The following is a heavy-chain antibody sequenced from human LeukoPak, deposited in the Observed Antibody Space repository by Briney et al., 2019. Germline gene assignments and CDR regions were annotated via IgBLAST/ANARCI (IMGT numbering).Heavy chain of an antibody. J-gene: IGHJ4*02. CDR3: ARHHERFTIFRVVISTCFDY. CDR1: GGSISSNSYY. Sequence: SETLSLTCTVSGGSISSNSYYWGWIRQPPGKGLEWIGSIYYSGSTYYNPSLESRVTISVDTSKNQFSLKLSSVTAADTAVYYCARHHERFTIFRVVISTCFDYWGQGTLVTVSS. V-gene: IGHV4-39*01. D-gene: IGHD3-3*01. CDR2: IYYSGST.